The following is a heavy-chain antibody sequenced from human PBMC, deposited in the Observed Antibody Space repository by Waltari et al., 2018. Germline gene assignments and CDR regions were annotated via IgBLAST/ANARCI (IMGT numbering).Heavy chain of an antibody. D-gene: IGHD1-1*01. CDR2: IIPIFDTA. Sequence: QVQLVQSGTKVKKPGSSVKVSCKASGGTFSSYAITWVRQAPGQGLEWMVGIIPIFDTANYAQNFQCRVTITADESTSTAYIELSGLRSEDTAVDYCARDSGTGTAIYGMDVWGQGTTVIVSS. CDR3: ARDSGTGTAIYGMDV. V-gene: IGHV1-69*01. CDR1: GGTFSSYA. J-gene: IGHJ6*02.